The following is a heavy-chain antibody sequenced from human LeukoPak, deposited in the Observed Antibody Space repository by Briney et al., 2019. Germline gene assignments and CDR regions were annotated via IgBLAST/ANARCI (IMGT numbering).Heavy chain of an antibody. CDR2: INPNSGGT. D-gene: IGHD4-17*01. V-gene: IGHV1-2*02. J-gene: IGHJ4*02. Sequence: ASVKVSCKASGYTFTDYYMHWVRQAPGQGLEWMGWINPNSGGTNYAQKFQGRVTMTRDTSISTAYMELSRLRSDDTAVYYCASSDYGDYVFNYWGQGTLVTVSS. CDR3: ASSDYGDYVFNY. CDR1: GYTFTDYY.